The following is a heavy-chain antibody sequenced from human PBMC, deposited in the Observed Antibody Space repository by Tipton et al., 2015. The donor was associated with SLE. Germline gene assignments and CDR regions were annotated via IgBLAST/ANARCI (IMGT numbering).Heavy chain of an antibody. CDR3: GKDMAPYRSSSLDY. V-gene: IGHV3-43D*03. J-gene: IGHJ4*02. Sequence: SLRLSCAASGFTFGDYAMHWVRQAPGKGLEWVSLITWDGGSTFYGDSVKGRFTIFRDNDKDSPYLQMNSLRPEDTAFYYCGKDMAPYRSSSLDYWGQGTLVTVSS. D-gene: IGHD6-6*01. CDR2: ITWDGGST. CDR1: GFTFGDYA.